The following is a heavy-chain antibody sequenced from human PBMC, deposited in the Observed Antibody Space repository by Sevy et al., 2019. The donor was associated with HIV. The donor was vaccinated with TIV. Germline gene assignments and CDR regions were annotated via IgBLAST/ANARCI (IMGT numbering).Heavy chain of an antibody. CDR1: GFTFSSYS. CDR3: ARDPYYYDSSGSTLNAFDI. V-gene: IGHV3-48*01. Sequence: GGSLRRSCAASGFTFSSYSMNWVRQAPGKGLEWVSYISSSSSTIYCADSVKGRFTISRDNAKNSLYLQMNSLRAEDTAVYYCARDPYYYDSSGSTLNAFDIRGQGTMVTVSS. D-gene: IGHD3-22*01. CDR2: ISSSSSTI. J-gene: IGHJ3*02.